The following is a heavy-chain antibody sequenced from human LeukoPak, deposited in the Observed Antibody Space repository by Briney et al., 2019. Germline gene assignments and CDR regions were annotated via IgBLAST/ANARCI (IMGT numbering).Heavy chain of an antibody. CDR3: ARSETTYYYDSSVYFYYYYGMDV. CDR1: GFTLSTYW. J-gene: IGHJ6*02. CDR2: IKQDGSEK. Sequence: GGSLRLSCAASGFTLSTYWMTWVRQAPGKGLEWVANIKQDGSEKYYVDSVKGRFTISRDNAKNSLYLQMNSLRAEDTAVYYCARSETTYYYDSSVYFYYYYGMDVWGQGTTVTVSS. V-gene: IGHV3-7*01. D-gene: IGHD3-22*01.